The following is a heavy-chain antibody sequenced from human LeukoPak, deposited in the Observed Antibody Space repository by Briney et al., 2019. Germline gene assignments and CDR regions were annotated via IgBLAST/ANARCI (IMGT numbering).Heavy chain of an antibody. CDR2: IYYNGST. D-gene: IGHD2-15*01. J-gene: IGHJ4*02. V-gene: IGHV4-59*01. CDR1: GGSISSYY. Sequence: SETLSLTCTVSGGSISSYYWSWIRQPPGKGLEWIGYIYYNGSTNYNPSLKSRVTISVDTSKNQFSLKLSSVTAADTAVYYCAGGGCSGGSCYSSFDYWGQGTLVTVSS. CDR3: AGGGCSGGSCYSSFDY.